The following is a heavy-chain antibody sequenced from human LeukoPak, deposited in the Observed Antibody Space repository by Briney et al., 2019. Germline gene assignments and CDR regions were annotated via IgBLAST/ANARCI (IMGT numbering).Heavy chain of an antibody. CDR3: ARGILLRIAARLDY. J-gene: IGHJ4*02. CDR1: GFTFSSYA. CDR2: ISYDGSNK. Sequence: GGSLGLSCAASGFTFSSYAMHWVRQAPGKGLEWVAVISYDGSNKYYADSVKGRFTISRDNSKNTLYLQMNSLRAEDTAVYYCARGILLRIAARLDYWGQGTLVTVSS. V-gene: IGHV3-30*01. D-gene: IGHD6-6*01.